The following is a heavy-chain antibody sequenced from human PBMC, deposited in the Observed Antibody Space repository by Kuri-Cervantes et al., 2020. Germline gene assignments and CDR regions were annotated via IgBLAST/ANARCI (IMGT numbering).Heavy chain of an antibody. CDR1: GFTFSNAW. CDR2: IKSKTDGGTT. Sequence: GGSLRLSCAASGFTFSNAWMSWVRQAPGKGLEWVGRIKSKTDGGTTDYAAPVKGRFTISRDDSKNTLYLQMNSLKTEDTAVYYCAREGYCSGGSCYRGAFDIWGQGTMVTVSS. D-gene: IGHD2-15*01. V-gene: IGHV3-15*01. J-gene: IGHJ3*02. CDR3: AREGYCSGGSCYRGAFDI.